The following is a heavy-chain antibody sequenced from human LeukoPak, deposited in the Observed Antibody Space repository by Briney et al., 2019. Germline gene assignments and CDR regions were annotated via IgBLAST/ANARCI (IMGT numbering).Heavy chain of an antibody. CDR1: GGSISSYY. CDR3: ARLLRYCSSTSCYTDFDY. Sequence: PSETLSLTCTVSGGSISSYYWSWLRQPPGKGLEWIGYIYYSGSTNYNPSLKSRVTISVDTSKNQFSLKLSSVTAADTAVYYCARLLRYCSSTSCYTDFDYWGQGTLVTVSS. D-gene: IGHD2-2*02. V-gene: IGHV4-59*01. J-gene: IGHJ4*02. CDR2: IYYSGST.